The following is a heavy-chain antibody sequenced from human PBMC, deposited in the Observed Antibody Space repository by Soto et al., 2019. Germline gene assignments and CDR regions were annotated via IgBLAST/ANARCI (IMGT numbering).Heavy chain of an antibody. J-gene: IGHJ3*02. CDR1: GFTFSSYG. CDR3: ARDLRRLGHAFDI. V-gene: IGHV3-33*01. Sequence: QVQLVESGGGVVQPGRSLRLSCAASGFTFSSYGMHWVRQAPGKGLEWVAVIWYDGSNKYYADSVKGRFTISRDNSKNTLYLQMNSLRAEDTAVYYCARDLRRLGHAFDIWGQGTMVTVSS. CDR2: IWYDGSNK. D-gene: IGHD4-17*01.